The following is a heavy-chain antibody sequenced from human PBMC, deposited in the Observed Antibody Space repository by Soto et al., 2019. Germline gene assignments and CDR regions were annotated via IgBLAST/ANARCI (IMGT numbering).Heavy chain of an antibody. J-gene: IGHJ4*02. V-gene: IGHV4-31*03. CDR3: ARSRGAGPTPLRY. CDR1: GGSISSGGYY. CDR2: IYYSGST. D-gene: IGHD3-10*01. Sequence: QVQLQESGPGLVKPSQTLSLTCTVSGGSISSGGYYWSWIRQHPGKGLEWIGYIYYSGSTYYNPSLKSRVNLSVDTSKNQFPLKLSSVTAADTAVYYCARSRGAGPTPLRYWGQGTLVTVSS.